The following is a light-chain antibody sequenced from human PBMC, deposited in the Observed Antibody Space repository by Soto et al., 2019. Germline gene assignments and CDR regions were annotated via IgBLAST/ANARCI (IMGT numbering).Light chain of an antibody. CDR2: DVS. CDR1: SNDIGSYNY. Sequence: QSALTQPASVSGSPGQSIIISCTGTSNDIGSYNYVSWYQQHPGKAHKLMTYDVSARPSGVSNRFSGSKSGNTASLTISGLQAEDEADYYCSSFSTTTTLVFGTGTKLTVL. J-gene: IGLJ1*01. CDR3: SSFSTTTTLV. V-gene: IGLV2-14*03.